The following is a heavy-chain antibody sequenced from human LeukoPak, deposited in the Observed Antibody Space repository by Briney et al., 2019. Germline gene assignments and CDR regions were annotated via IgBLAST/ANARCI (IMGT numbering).Heavy chain of an antibody. V-gene: IGHV1-2*02. J-gene: IGHJ4*02. CDR1: GYTFTVYY. D-gene: IGHD3-16*01. Sequence: GASVKVSCKASGYTFTVYYIHWVRQAPGQGLEWMGWINPNSGGTNYAQKFQGRVTMTRDTSISTAYMELSRLRSDDTAVYYCARAFGGGHFDYWGQGTLVTVSS. CDR3: ARAFGGGHFDY. CDR2: INPNSGGT.